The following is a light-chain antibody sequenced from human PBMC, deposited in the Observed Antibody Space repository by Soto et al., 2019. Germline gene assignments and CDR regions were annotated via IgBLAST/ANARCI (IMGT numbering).Light chain of an antibody. CDR1: TSNIGAGYA. Sequence: QSLLTQPPSVSGAPGQRVTISCTGSTSNIGAGYAVHWYQQLPGTAPKLLIYANSDRPSGVPDRFSGSKSGTSASLAITGLQAEDEADYYCQSYDSSLSGYVVFGGGTKLTVL. V-gene: IGLV1-40*01. CDR3: QSYDSSLSGYVV. CDR2: ANS. J-gene: IGLJ2*01.